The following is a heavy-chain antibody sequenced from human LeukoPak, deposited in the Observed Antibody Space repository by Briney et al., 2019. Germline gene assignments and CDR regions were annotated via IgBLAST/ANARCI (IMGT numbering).Heavy chain of an antibody. J-gene: IGHJ6*04. V-gene: IGHV3-30*04. CDR1: GFTFSSYA. CDR2: ISYDGSNK. CDR3: AREIPVFLGIVVVPAAIARRGGMDV. D-gene: IGHD2-2*03. Sequence: GGSLRLSCAASGFTFSSYAMHWVRQAPGKGLEWVAVISYDGSNKYYADSVKGRFTISRDNSKNTLYLQMNSLRAEDTAVYYCAREIPVFLGIVVVPAAIARRGGMDVWGKGTTATVSS.